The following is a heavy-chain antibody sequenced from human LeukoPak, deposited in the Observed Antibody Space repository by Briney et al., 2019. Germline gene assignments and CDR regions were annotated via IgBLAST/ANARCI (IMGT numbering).Heavy chain of an antibody. CDR2: ISGSGGST. Sequence: PGRSLRLSCAASGFTFSSYAMSWVRQAPGKGLEWVSAISGSGGSTYYADSVKGRFTISRDNSKNTLYLQMNSLRAEDTAVYYCAKTRTYYYDSSGYYEGRAFDIWGQGTMVTVSS. V-gene: IGHV3-23*01. D-gene: IGHD3-22*01. J-gene: IGHJ3*02. CDR1: GFTFSSYA. CDR3: AKTRTYYYDSSGYYEGRAFDI.